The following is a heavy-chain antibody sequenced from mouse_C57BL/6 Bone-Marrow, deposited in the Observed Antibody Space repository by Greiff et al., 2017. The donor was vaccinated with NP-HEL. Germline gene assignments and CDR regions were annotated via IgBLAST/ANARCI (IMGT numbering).Heavy chain of an antibody. D-gene: IGHD1-1*01. V-gene: IGHV1-82*01. CDR2: IYPGDGDT. J-gene: IGHJ2*01. CDR1: GYAFSSSW. Sequence: QVQLQQSGPELVKPGASVKISCKASGYAFSSSWMNWVKQRPGKGLEWIGRIYPGDGDTNYNGKFKGKATLTAVTSASTAYMELSSLTNEDSAVYYCTRLNYYGSSYRLYFDYWGQGTTLTVSS. CDR3: TRLNYYGSSYRLYFDY.